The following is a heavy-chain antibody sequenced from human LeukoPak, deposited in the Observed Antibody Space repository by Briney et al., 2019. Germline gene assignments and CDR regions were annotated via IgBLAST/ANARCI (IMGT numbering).Heavy chain of an antibody. CDR2: ISFDRSYK. CDR3: AKSATVTTDDYFDY. Sequence: GRSLRLSCAASGFTFTSYGMHWVRQAPGKGLEWVAIISFDRSYKYYADSVRGLFTISRDNSKNTLYLQMNSLRAEDTAVYYCAKSATVTTDDYFDYWGQGTLVTVSS. D-gene: IGHD4-17*01. J-gene: IGHJ4*02. V-gene: IGHV3-30*18. CDR1: GFTFTSYG.